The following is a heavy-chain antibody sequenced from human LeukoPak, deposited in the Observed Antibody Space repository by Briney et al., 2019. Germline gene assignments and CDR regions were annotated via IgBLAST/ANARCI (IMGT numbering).Heavy chain of an antibody. CDR1: GDSVSSNSAT. CDR2: TYYRSKWYN. CDR3: AREGSDGYLFDY. J-gene: IGHJ4*02. Sequence: SQTLSLTCAISGDSVSSNSATWNWIRQSPSRGLEWLGRTYYRSKWYNDYAVSVKSRVTINPDTSKNQFSLQLNSVTPEDTAVYCCAREGSDGYLFDYWGQGSLVIVSS. D-gene: IGHD3-16*01. V-gene: IGHV6-1*01.